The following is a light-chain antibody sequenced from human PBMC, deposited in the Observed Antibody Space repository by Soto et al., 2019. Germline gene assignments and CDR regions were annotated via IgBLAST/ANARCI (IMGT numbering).Light chain of an antibody. V-gene: IGKV3-20*01. CDR2: DAS. CDR1: ETVATN. J-gene: IGKJ1*01. CDR3: QQYGSAPRT. Sequence: ETVMTQSPATLSVSAGERATLSCRASETVATNLAWYQQKPGQAPRLLIYDASNRATGIPARFSGSGSGTDFTLTISRLEPEDFAVYYCQQYGSAPRTFGQGTKV.